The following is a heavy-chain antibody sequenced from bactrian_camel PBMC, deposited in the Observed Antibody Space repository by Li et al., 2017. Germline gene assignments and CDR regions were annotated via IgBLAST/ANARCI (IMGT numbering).Heavy chain of an antibody. D-gene: IGHD3*01. CDR1: GFTYC. J-gene: IGHJ4*01. CDR2: YTNSGNS. Sequence: HVQLVESGGGSVQAGGSLTLSCAASGFTYCMGWFRQAPGKERQGVAGYTNSGNSYYADSVKGRFAVSQDNAKDTLYLQMDSLLPEDTAMYYCASDHPDLYGLCPHEYTFWGQGTQVTVS. CDR3: ASDHPDLYGLCPHEYTF. V-gene: IGHV3S55*01.